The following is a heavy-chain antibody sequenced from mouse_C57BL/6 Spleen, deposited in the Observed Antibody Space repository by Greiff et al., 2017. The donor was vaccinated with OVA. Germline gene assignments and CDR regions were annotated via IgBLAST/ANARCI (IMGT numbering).Heavy chain of an antibody. D-gene: IGHD2-5*01. CDR3: ASYSNYWYFDV. V-gene: IGHV1-80*01. Sequence: VKLQESGAELVKPGASVKISCKASGYAFSSYWMNWVKQSPGKGLEWIGQIYPGDGDTNYKGKFKGKATLTVDKSSSTAYMQLSSLTSEDSAVYFCASYSNYWYFDVWGIGTTVTVSS. CDR1: GYAFSSYW. CDR2: IYPGDGDT. J-gene: IGHJ1*03.